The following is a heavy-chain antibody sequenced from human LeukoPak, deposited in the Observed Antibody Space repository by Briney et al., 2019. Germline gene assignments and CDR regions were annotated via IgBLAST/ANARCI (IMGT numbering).Heavy chain of an antibody. CDR1: TGSLSTFY. J-gene: IGHJ3*02. V-gene: IGHV4-4*07. D-gene: IGHD3-22*01. CDR3: ARSYDSSGYYYSGDAFDI. CDR2: TYTSGST. Sequence: TRSPARLLATGSLSTFYSGCDRHPDRDGLEWIGRTYTSGSTNYNPSLRSRVTLPVDTSKTQSSLTLSSVTAADTAVYYCARSYDSSGYYYSGDAFDIWGQGTMVTVSS.